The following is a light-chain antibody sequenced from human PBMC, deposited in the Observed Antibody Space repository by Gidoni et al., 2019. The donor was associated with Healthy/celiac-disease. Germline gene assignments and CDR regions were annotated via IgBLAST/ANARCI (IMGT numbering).Light chain of an antibody. V-gene: IGLV3-1*01. CDR2: QVS. CDR3: QAGDSSTSVV. J-gene: IGLJ2*01. Sequence: SYELTQPPSVSVSPGQTASITCSGATLGDKYACWYQQKPDPSPVMVNYQVSKRPSGIPERFSGSNSGNTATLTISGTQAMDEADYYCQAGDSSTSVVFGGGTKLTVL. CDR1: TLGDKY.